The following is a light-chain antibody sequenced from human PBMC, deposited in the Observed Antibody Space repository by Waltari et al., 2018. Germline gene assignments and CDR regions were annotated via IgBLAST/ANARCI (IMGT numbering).Light chain of an antibody. CDR2: DAS. CDR3: QKYGTLPAT. J-gene: IGKJ1*01. CDR1: QGVSRT. Sequence: EIVLTQSPGTLSLSTGERATLSCRASQGVSRTLAWYQQKPGQAPRLLIYDASSRATGIPDRFSGSGSGTDFSLTISRLEPEDFAVYYCQKYGTLPATFGQGTKVEIK. V-gene: IGKV3-20*01.